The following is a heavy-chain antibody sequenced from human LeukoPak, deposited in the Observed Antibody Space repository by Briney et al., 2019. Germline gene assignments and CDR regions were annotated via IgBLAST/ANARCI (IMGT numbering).Heavy chain of an antibody. Sequence: SETLSLTCTVYGGSISSYYWSWIRQPPGKGLEWIGYIYYSGSTNYNPSLKSRVTISVDTSKNQFSLKLSSVTAADTAVYYCARDRMKDGYNRGIDYWGQGTLVTVSS. D-gene: IGHD5-24*01. V-gene: IGHV4-59*01. J-gene: IGHJ4*02. CDR3: ARDRMKDGYNRGIDY. CDR1: GGSISSYY. CDR2: IYYSGST.